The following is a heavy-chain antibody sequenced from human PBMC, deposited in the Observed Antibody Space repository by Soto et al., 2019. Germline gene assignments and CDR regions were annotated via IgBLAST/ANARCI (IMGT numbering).Heavy chain of an antibody. CDR2: IYYSGST. J-gene: IGHJ4*02. Sequence: QVQLQESGPGLVKPSQTLSLTCTVSGGSISSGGYYWSWIRQHPGKGLEWIGYIYYSGSTYYNPSLKSRLTISVDTSKNQFSLKLSSVTAADTAVYYCARTENRAAFFHYWGQGTLVTVSS. CDR1: GGSISSGGYY. D-gene: IGHD2-15*01. V-gene: IGHV4-31*03. CDR3: ARTENRAAFFHY.